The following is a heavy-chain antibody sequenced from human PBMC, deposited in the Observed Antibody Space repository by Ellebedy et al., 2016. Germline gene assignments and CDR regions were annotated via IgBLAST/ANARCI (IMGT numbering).Heavy chain of an antibody. CDR1: GFTFSGSA. CDR2: IRSKSNSYAT. D-gene: IGHD6-19*01. J-gene: IGHJ4*02. V-gene: IGHV3-73*01. CDR3: TRHFDASGNPSGY. Sequence: GESLKISCAASGFTFSGSAFHWVRQASGKGLEWVGRIRSKSNSYATEYAASVKGRFTISRDDSKNTVYLQMNSLKTEDTALYYCTRHFDASGNPSGYWGQGTLVTVSS.